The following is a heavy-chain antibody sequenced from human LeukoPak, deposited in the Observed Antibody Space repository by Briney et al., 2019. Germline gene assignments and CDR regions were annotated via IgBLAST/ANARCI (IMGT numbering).Heavy chain of an antibody. J-gene: IGHJ6*01. CDR1: GFTFSSYG. V-gene: IGHV3-30*18. D-gene: IGHD6-6*01. CDR2: IPYDGSNK. CDR3: AKAYSSSSAWSNYYYGMDV. Sequence: GGSLRLSCAASGFTFSSYGMHWVRQAPGKGLEWVAVIPYDGSNKYYTDSVKGRFTISRDNSKNTLYLQMNSLRAEDTAVYYCAKAYSSSSAWSNYYYGMDVWGQGTTVTVSS.